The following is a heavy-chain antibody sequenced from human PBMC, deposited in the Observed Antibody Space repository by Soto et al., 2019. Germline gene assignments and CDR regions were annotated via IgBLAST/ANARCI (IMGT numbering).Heavy chain of an antibody. CDR2: INPNSGGT. Sequence: ASVKVSCKASGYTFTGYYMHWVRQAPGQGLEWMGWINPNSGGTNYAQKFQGRVTMTRDTSISTAYMELSRLRSDGTAVYYCASVLMSTVPQTLFAPSGQRTLVTASA. CDR3: ASVLMSTVPQTLFAP. D-gene: IGHD4-17*01. V-gene: IGHV1-2*02. J-gene: IGHJ5*02. CDR1: GYTFTGYY.